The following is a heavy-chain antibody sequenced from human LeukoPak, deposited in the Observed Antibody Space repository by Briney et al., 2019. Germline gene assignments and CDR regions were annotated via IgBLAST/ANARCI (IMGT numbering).Heavy chain of an antibody. CDR2: IRYDGNKK. J-gene: IGHJ4*02. Sequence: GGSLRLSCAASGFTFSSYEMNWVRQAPGKGLEWVAFIRYDGNKKYYADSVKGRFTISRDNSKDTLYLQMNSLRAEDTAVYYSSPAIIGYWGQGTLVTVSS. CDR1: GFTFSSYE. V-gene: IGHV3-30*02. D-gene: IGHD2-21*02. CDR3: SPAIIGY.